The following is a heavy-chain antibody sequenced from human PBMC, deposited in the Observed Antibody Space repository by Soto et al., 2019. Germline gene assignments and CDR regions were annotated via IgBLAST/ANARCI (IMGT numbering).Heavy chain of an antibody. J-gene: IGHJ4*02. V-gene: IGHV1-69*13. Sequence: VASVKVSCKASGGTFSSYAISWVRQAPGQGLEWMGGIIPIFGTANYAQKFQGRVTITADESTSTAYMELSSLRSEDTAVYYCARMSYGDYNIDYWGQGTLVTVSS. D-gene: IGHD4-17*01. CDR1: GGTFSSYA. CDR3: ARMSYGDYNIDY. CDR2: IIPIFGTA.